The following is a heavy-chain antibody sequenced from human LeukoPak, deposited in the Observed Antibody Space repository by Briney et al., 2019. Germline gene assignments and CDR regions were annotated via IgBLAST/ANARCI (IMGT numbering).Heavy chain of an antibody. CDR3: ARDPSQQAAMSGIYYYYYMDV. J-gene: IGHJ6*03. CDR2: INPSGGST. V-gene: IGHV1-46*01. CDR1: GYTFTSYY. Sequence: ASVKVSCKASGYTFTSYYMHWVRQAPGQGLEWMGIINPSGGSTSYAQKFQGRVTMTRDTSTSTVYMELSSLRSEDTAVYYCARDPSQQAAMSGIYYYYYMDVWGKGTTVTVSS. D-gene: IGHD2-2*01.